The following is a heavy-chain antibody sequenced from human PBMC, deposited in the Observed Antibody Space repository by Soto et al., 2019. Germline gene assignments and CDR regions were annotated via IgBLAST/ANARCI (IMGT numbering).Heavy chain of an antibody. Sequence: GGSLRLSCSASGFTFSDHAMHWVRQAPGKGREWLAIIWKDGGEKFYAGSVKGRFTISRDNSKNTVYLQMYTLSVEDTAVYYCARALFPDVDIYAMDVWGQGTTVTVSS. CDR2: IWKDGGEK. CDR1: GFTFSDHA. D-gene: IGHD2-2*03. CDR3: ARALFPDVDIYAMDV. J-gene: IGHJ6*02. V-gene: IGHV3-33*01.